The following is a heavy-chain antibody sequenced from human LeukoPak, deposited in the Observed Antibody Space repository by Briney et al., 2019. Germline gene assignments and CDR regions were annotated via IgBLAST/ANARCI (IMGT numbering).Heavy chain of an antibody. Sequence: GGSLRLSCAASGFTFSSHAMNWVRQAPGKGLEWDSAVSGGGVTTYYADSVKGRFTISRDNSKNTLYLQMSSLRDEDTAVYYCAKVPGYYYDSSGSYFDYWGQGTLVTVPS. CDR3: AKVPGYYYDSSGSYFDY. D-gene: IGHD3-22*01. J-gene: IGHJ4*02. V-gene: IGHV3-23*01. CDR2: VSGGGVTT. CDR1: GFTFSSHA.